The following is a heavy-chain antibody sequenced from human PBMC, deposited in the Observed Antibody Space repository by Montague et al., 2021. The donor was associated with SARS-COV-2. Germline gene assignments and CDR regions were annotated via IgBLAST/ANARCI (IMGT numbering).Heavy chain of an antibody. CDR3: ARGMIRGVTTPFDY. CDR1: SGSIISSGYY. CDR2: IYYSGTT. J-gene: IGHJ4*02. Sequence: SETLSLTCSVSSGSIISSGYYWGWIRQPPGKELEWIGNIYYSGTTYYNPSLQSRGTISVDTSKNRLSLRLSSVIAADTAVYFCARGMIRGVTTPFDYWGQGSQVTVSS. V-gene: IGHV4-39*02. D-gene: IGHD3-10*01.